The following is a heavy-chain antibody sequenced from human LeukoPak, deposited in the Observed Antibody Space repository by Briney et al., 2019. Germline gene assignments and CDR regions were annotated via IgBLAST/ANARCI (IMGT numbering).Heavy chain of an antibody. CDR3: AKAARWNYFDY. V-gene: IGHV3-23*01. CDR1: GFTFSSYA. D-gene: IGHD4-23*01. CDR2: ISASGNST. J-gene: IGHJ4*02. Sequence: GGSLRLSCAASGFTFSSYAMSWVRQAPGKGLEWVSPISASGNSTSYAHSVKGRFTISRDNSKNTLFLQMNSLRAEDTAVYYCAKAARWNYFDYWGPGTLVTVSS.